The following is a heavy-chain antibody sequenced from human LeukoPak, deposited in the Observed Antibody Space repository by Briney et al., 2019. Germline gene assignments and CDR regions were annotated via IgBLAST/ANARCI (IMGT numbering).Heavy chain of an antibody. V-gene: IGHV3-48*01. Sequence: PGGSLRLSCAASGFTFSSYSMNWVRQAPGKGLEWVSYISSSSSTIYYADSVKGRFTISRDNAKNSLYLQMNSLRAEDTAVYYCAKMGVYSSSGSGYWGQGTLVTVSS. CDR3: AKMGVYSSSGSGY. CDR2: ISSSSSTI. CDR1: GFTFSSYS. J-gene: IGHJ4*02. D-gene: IGHD6-13*01.